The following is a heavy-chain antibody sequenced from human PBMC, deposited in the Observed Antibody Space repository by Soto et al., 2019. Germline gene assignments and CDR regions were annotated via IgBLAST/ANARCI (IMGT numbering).Heavy chain of an antibody. J-gene: IGHJ6*02. CDR2: TYYRSQWYN. Sequence: SQTLSLTCAISGDRVSSDSAAWNWIRQSPSRGLEWLGRTYYRSQWYNDYAVSVRSRITINPDTSKNQFSLQLKSVTPEDTAVYYCAREKEGYCSSTAGYQTPLYFYGLDVWGQGTTVTVSS. D-gene: IGHD2-2*01. CDR1: GDRVSSDSAA. CDR3: AREKEGYCSSTAGYQTPLYFYGLDV. V-gene: IGHV6-1*01.